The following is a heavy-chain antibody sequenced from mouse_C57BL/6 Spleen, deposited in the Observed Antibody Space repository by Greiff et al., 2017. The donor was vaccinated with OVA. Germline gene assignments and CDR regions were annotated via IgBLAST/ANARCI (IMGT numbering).Heavy chain of an antibody. CDR3: ASNYYYGSSFGAMDY. CDR1: GFTFTDYY. J-gene: IGHJ4*01. Sequence: EVKVVESGGGLVQPGGSLSLSCAASGFTFTDYYMSWVRQPPGKALEWLGFIRNKANGYTTEYSASVKGRFTISRDNSQSILYLQMNALRAEDSATYYCASNYYYGSSFGAMDYWGQGTSVTVSS. V-gene: IGHV7-3*01. CDR2: IRNKANGYTT. D-gene: IGHD1-1*01.